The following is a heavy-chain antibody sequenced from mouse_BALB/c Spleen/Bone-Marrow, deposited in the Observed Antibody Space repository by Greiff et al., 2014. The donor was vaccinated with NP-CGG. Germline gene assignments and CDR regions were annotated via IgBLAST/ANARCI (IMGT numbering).Heavy chain of an antibody. CDR1: GFSLTSYG. CDR3: ARDRELSYAMDY. J-gene: IGHJ4*01. Sequence: VKLVESGPGLVAPSQSLSITCTVSGFSLTSYGVHWVRQPPGRGLEWLGVIWAGGSTNYNSALMSRLSISKDNSKSQVFLKMNSLQTDDTAMYYCARDRELSYAMDYWGQGTSVTVSS. D-gene: IGHD3-1*01. V-gene: IGHV2-9*02. CDR2: IWAGGST.